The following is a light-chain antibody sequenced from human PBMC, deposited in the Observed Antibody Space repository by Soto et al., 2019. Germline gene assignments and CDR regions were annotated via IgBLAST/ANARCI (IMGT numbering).Light chain of an antibody. CDR2: EVS. J-gene: IGLJ1*01. CDR1: TSDVGSYDL. CDR3: CSYAGSSTYV. Sequence: QSVRTQPASVSGSPGQSITISCTGTTSDVGSYDLVSWYQQHPGKAPKLMIYEVSKWPSGVSNRFSGSKSANTASLTISGLQAEDEADYYCCSYAGSSTYVFGTGTKVTVL. V-gene: IGLV2-23*02.